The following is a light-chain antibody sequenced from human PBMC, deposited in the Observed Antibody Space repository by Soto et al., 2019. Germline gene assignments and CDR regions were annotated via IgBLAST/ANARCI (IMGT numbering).Light chain of an antibody. Sequence: VLTQSPDTLSLSPVDRATLSCRASQSSSNQYLAWYQQRPGQPPRLFIYGVFIRANGIPDRFSGSGFGSDFTLTISRLEPEDFAVYYCQDFAYPEWTFGQGTKVEI. CDR2: GVF. CDR1: QSSSNQY. CDR3: QDFAYPEWT. J-gene: IGKJ1*01. V-gene: IGKV3-20*01.